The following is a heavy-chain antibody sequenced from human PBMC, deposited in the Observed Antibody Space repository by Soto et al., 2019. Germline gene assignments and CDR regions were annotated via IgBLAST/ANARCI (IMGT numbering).Heavy chain of an antibody. CDR1: GGSISSGGYS. J-gene: IGHJ5*02. CDR3: ARVPTP. V-gene: IGHV4-30-2*01. CDR2: IYHTGST. Sequence: QLQLRESGSGLVKPSQTLSLTCAVSGGSISSGGYSWSWIRQPPGKGLEWIGYIYHTGSTYYNPSLKSRVTISVDRSKNQFSLKLSSVTAADTAVYYCARVPTPWGQGTLVTVSS.